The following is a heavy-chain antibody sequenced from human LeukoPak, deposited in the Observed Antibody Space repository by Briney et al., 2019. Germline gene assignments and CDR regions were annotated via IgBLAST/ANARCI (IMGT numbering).Heavy chain of an antibody. CDR3: ARLPHLRDMYDFWSGSPYYFDY. CDR2: ISAYNGNT. J-gene: IGHJ4*02. Sequence: ASVKVSRKASGYTFTSYGISWVRPAPGQGLEWMGWISAYNGNTNYAQKLQGRVTMTTDTSTSTAYMELRSLRSDDTAVYYCARLPHLRDMYDFWSGSPYYFDYWGQGTLVTVSS. CDR1: GYTFTSYG. V-gene: IGHV1-18*01. D-gene: IGHD3-3*01.